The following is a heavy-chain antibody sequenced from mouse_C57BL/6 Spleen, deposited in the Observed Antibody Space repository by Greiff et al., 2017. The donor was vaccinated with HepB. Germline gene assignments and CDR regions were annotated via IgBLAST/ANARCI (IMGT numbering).Heavy chain of an antibody. Sequence: EVMLVESGGGLVKPGGSLKLSCAASGFTFSSYAMSWVRQTPEKRLEWVATISDGGSYTYYPDNVKGRFTISRDNAKNNLYLQMSHLKSEATAMYYCARDRGYGSSLYFDYWGQGTTLTVSS. CDR1: GFTFSSYA. J-gene: IGHJ2*01. CDR3: ARDRGYGSSLYFDY. CDR2: ISDGGSYT. V-gene: IGHV5-4*01. D-gene: IGHD1-1*01.